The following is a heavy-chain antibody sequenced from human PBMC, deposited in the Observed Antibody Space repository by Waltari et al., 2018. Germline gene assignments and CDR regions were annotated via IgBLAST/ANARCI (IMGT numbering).Heavy chain of an antibody. Sequence: QVQLVQSGAEVKKPGSSVKVSCKASGGTFSSSAISWVRQAPGQGLEWMGWTSPLFGTATSAQKFQGRVTITADESTSTAYMELSSLRSEDTAVYYCARSPPYSGSYGYWGQGTLVTVSS. CDR3: ARSPPYSGSYGY. D-gene: IGHD1-26*01. J-gene: IGHJ4*02. CDR2: TSPLFGTA. CDR1: GGTFSSSA. V-gene: IGHV1-69*12.